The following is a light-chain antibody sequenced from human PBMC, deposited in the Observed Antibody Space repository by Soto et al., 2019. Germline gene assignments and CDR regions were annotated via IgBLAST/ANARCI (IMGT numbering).Light chain of an antibody. V-gene: IGKV3-20*01. CDR3: QQYGSSPRFT. CDR2: GAS. J-gene: IGKJ3*01. Sequence: EIVLTQSPGTLSLSPGERATLSCRASQSVSSSYLAWYQQKPGQAPRLLIYGASSRATGIPDWFSGSGSGTDFPLTISRLEPEDFAVYYCQQYGSSPRFTFVPGTKVDIK. CDR1: QSVSSSY.